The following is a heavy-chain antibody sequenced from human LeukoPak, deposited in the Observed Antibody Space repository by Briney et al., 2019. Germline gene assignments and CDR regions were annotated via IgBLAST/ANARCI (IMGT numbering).Heavy chain of an antibody. Sequence: TSETLSLTCNVSYYSIGRGYYWGWIRQPPGKGLEWIGSVYRDGSTTYNPSLNSRVTISVDTSKNQFSLKLSSVTAADTAVYYCARRPLRWWLGPGYNWFDPWGQGTLVTVSS. CDR2: VYRDGST. J-gene: IGHJ5*02. CDR3: ARRPLRWWLGPGYNWFDP. V-gene: IGHV4-38-2*02. D-gene: IGHD4-23*01. CDR1: YYSIGRGYY.